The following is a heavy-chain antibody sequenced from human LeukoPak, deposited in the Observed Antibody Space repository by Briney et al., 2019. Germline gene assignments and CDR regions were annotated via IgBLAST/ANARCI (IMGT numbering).Heavy chain of an antibody. D-gene: IGHD6-13*01. CDR2: ISSSSSYI. CDR1: GFTFSSYS. V-gene: IGHV3-21*01. CDR3: ARDRYSSSWYGFDY. J-gene: IGHJ4*02. Sequence: GRSLRLSCAASGFTFSSYSMNWVRQAPGKGLEWVSSISSSSSYIYYADSVKGRFTISRDNAKNSLYLQMNSLRAEDTAVYYCARDRYSSSWYGFDYWGQGTLVTVSS.